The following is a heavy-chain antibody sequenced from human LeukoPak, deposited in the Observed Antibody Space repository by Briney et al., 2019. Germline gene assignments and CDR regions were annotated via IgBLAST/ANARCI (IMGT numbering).Heavy chain of an antibody. CDR1: GFTFSNNA. CDR2: IINSGSRT. V-gene: IGHV3-23*01. Sequence: GGSLRLSCSASGFTFSNNAMNWVRQAPGKGLEWVSTIINSGSRTLYADSVRGRFTISRDNSKNTLYLQMNSLRAEDTAVYYCAKDAIYGSGSYSRAYYFDYWGQGTLVTVSS. J-gene: IGHJ4*02. D-gene: IGHD3-10*01. CDR3: AKDAIYGSGSYSRAYYFDY.